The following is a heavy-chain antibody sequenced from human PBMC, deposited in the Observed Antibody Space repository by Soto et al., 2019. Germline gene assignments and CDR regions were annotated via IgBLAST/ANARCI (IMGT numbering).Heavy chain of an antibody. V-gene: IGHV3-9*01. J-gene: IGHJ4*02. CDR2: ISWNSGSI. D-gene: IGHD2-15*01. Sequence: SLRLSCAASGFTFDDYAMHWVRQAPGKGLEWVSGISWNSGSIGYADSVKGRFTISRDNAKNSLYLQMNSLRAEDTALYYCAKDMRYCSGGSCYPHYFDYWGQGTLVTVSS. CDR1: GFTFDDYA. CDR3: AKDMRYCSGGSCYPHYFDY.